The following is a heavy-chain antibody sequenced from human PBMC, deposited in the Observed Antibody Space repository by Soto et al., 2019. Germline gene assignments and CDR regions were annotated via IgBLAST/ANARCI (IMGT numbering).Heavy chain of an antibody. CDR2: INPNSGGT. Sequence: ASVKVSCKASGYTFTGYYMHWVRQAPGQGLEWMGWINPNSGGTNYAQKFQGWVTMTRDTSISTAYMELSRLRSDDTAVYYCARNALWYSSGWYGPTWFDPWGQGTLVTVSS. CDR1: GYTFTGYY. J-gene: IGHJ5*02. V-gene: IGHV1-2*04. CDR3: ARNALWYSSGWYGPTWFDP. D-gene: IGHD6-19*01.